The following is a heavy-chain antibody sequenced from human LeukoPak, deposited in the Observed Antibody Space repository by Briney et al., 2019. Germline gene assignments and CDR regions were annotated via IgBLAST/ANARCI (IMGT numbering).Heavy chain of an antibody. D-gene: IGHD4-17*01. CDR2: ISSSGSTI. Sequence: GGSLRLSCAASGFTFSDYYMSWIRQAPGKGLEWVSYISSSGSTIYYADSVKGRFTISRDNAKDSLYLQMNSLRAEDTAVYFCAREGDYRGNSYYYGMDVWGQGTTVTVSS. CDR1: GFTFSDYY. J-gene: IGHJ6*02. CDR3: AREGDYRGNSYYYGMDV. V-gene: IGHV3-11*04.